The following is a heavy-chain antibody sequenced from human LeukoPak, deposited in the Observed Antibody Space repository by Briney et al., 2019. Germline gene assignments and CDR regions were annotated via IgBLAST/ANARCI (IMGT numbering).Heavy chain of an antibody. V-gene: IGHV1-2*02. CDR1: GYTFTGYY. CDR2: INPNSGGT. Sequence: ASVKVSCKASGYTFTGYYMLWVRQAPGQGLEWMGWINPNSGGTNYAQKFQGRVTMTRDTSISTAYMELSRLRSDDTAVYYCARVDIIAAAGALDYWGQGTLVTVSS. CDR3: ARVDIIAAAGALDY. D-gene: IGHD6-13*01. J-gene: IGHJ4*02.